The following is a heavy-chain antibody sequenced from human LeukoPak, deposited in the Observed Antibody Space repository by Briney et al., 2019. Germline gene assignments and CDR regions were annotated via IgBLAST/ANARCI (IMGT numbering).Heavy chain of an antibody. CDR2: ISHTGRTI. D-gene: IGHD3-10*01. V-gene: IGHV3-48*02. CDR1: GFIFSSHS. J-gene: IGHJ4*02. CDR3: ARPPSGSYSWVIDY. Sequence: PGGSLRLSCAASGFIFSSHSMNWVRRAPGKGLEWVSYISHTGRTIYYANSVKGRFTISRDNAKKSLYLQMNNLRDEDTAVYYCARPPSGSYSWVIDYWGQGTLVTVSS.